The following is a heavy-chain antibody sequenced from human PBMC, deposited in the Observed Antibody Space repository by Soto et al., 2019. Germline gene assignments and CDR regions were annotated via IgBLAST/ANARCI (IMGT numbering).Heavy chain of an antibody. D-gene: IGHD5-18*01. J-gene: IGHJ3*02. CDR1: GFTVSSNY. CDR3: AASGPWMQLWVGAFDI. V-gene: IGHV3-66*01. Sequence: EVQLVESGGGLVQPGGSLRLSCAASGFTVSSNYMSWVRQAPGKGLEWVSVIYSGGSTYYADSVKGRFTISRDNSKNTLYLQMKSLRAEDTAVYYCAASGPWMQLWVGAFDIWGQGTMVTVSS. CDR2: IYSGGST.